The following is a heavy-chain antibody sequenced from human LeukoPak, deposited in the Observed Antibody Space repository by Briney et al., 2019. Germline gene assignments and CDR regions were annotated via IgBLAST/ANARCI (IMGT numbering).Heavy chain of an antibody. CDR3: AREDTADPQLLWFGETPTYYYYYGMDV. CDR2: INTNTGNP. D-gene: IGHD3-10*01. Sequence: ASVKVSCKASGYTFTSYAMNWVRQAPGQGLEWMGWINTNTGNPTYAQGFTGRFVFSLDTSVSTAYLQISSLKAEDTAVYYCAREDTADPQLLWFGETPTYYYYYGMDVWGQGTTVTVSS. CDR1: GYTFTSYA. J-gene: IGHJ6*02. V-gene: IGHV7-4-1*02.